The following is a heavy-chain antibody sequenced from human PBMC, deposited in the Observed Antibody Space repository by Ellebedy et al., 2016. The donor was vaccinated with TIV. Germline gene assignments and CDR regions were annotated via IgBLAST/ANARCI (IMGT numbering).Heavy chain of an antibody. V-gene: IGHV3-33*08. CDR2: IWYDGSNK. J-gene: IGHJ5*02. D-gene: IGHD2/OR15-2a*01. CDR1: GFTFSRYG. Sequence: PGGSLRLSCAASGFTFSRYGMHWVRQAPGKGLEWVAVIWYDGSNKYYADSVKDRFIISRDNSKKTLYLQMNSLTAEDTAVYYCARDKYYREGFDPWGQGTLVTVSS. CDR3: ARDKYYREGFDP.